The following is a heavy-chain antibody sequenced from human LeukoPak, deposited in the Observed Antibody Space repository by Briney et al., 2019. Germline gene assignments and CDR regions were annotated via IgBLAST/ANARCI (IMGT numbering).Heavy chain of an antibody. Sequence: PVASVKVSGKASGYTFTSYDINWVRQATGQGLEWMGWMNPNSGNTGYAQKFQGRVTMTRNTSISTAYMELSSLRSEDTAVYYCARGGAVAGYYYYYYMDVWGKGTTVTVSS. D-gene: IGHD6-19*01. J-gene: IGHJ6*03. CDR2: MNPNSGNT. CDR1: GYTFTSYD. CDR3: ARGGAVAGYYYYYYMDV. V-gene: IGHV1-8*01.